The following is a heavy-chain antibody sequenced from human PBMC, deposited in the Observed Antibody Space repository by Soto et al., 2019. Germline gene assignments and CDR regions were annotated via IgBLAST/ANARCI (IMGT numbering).Heavy chain of an antibody. CDR3: ARDSETNGYSYDYFDY. Sequence: QVQLVESGGGVVQPGRSLKLSCAASGFTFRTYAMHWVRQAPGKGLEWVAVISYDGGNIYYADSVKGRFTISRDNSKNTLYLQMNSLRTEDSAVYYCARDSETNGYSYDYFDYWGQGTLVTVSS. D-gene: IGHD5-18*01. J-gene: IGHJ4*02. V-gene: IGHV3-30*04. CDR1: GFTFRTYA. CDR2: ISYDGGNI.